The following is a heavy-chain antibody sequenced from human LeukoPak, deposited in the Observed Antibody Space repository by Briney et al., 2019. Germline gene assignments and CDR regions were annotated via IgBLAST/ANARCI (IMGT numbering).Heavy chain of an antibody. D-gene: IGHD3-22*01. V-gene: IGHV3-9*01. CDR1: GFTFDDYA. CDR3: AKGYYYDSPYYFDY. J-gene: IGHJ4*02. Sequence: PGGSLRLSCAASGFTFDDYAMPWVRQAPGKGLEWVSGISWNSGSIGYADSVKGRFTISRDNAKNSLYLQMNSLRAEDTALYYCAKGYYYDSPYYFDYWGQGTLVTVSS. CDR2: ISWNSGSI.